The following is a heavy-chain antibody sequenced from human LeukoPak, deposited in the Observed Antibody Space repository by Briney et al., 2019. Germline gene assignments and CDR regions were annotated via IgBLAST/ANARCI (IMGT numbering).Heavy chain of an antibody. D-gene: IGHD6-13*01. CDR3: AASGTRVIAAVGTFPNAFDI. CDR1: GFTFSSYW. CDR2: INWNGGST. V-gene: IGHV3-20*04. Sequence: PGGSLRLSCAASGFTFSSYWMSWVRQAPGKGLEWVSGINWNGGSTGYADSVKGRITISRDNAKNFLYLQMNGLRTEDTALYYCAASGTRVIAAVGTFPNAFDIWGQGTMVTVSS. J-gene: IGHJ3*02.